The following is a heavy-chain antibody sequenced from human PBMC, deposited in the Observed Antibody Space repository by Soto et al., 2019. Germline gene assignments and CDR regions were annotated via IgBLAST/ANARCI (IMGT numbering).Heavy chain of an antibody. J-gene: IGHJ6*02. D-gene: IGHD2-2*01. CDR3: ARSGYCISTSCHSPYYYYGMDV. CDR2: ISPSGGST. Sequence: ASVKVSCKASGYTFTSYYMHWVRQAPGQGLEWMGIISPSGGSTSYAQKFQGRVTMTRDTSTSTFYMELSSLRSEDTAVYYCARSGYCISTSCHSPYYYYGMDVWGQGTTVTVSS. V-gene: IGHV1-46*01. CDR1: GYTFTSYY.